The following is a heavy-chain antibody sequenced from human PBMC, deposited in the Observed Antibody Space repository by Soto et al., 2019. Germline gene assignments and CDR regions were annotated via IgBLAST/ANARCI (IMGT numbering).Heavy chain of an antibody. D-gene: IGHD3-22*01. CDR1: GFTFSNAW. V-gene: IGHV3-30*18. CDR3: AKPRDYYYDSSGYYFDY. J-gene: IGHJ4*02. CDR2: ISYDGSNK. Sequence: SGGSLRLSCAASGFTFSNAWMSWVRQAPGKGLEWVAVISYDGSNKYYADSVKGRFTISRDNSKNTLYLQMNSLRAEDTAVYYCAKPRDYYYDSSGYYFDYWGQGTLVTVSS.